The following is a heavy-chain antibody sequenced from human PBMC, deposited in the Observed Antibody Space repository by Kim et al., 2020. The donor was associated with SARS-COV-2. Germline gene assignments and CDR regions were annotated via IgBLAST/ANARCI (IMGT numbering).Heavy chain of an antibody. CDR2: A. V-gene: IGHV1-69*01. J-gene: IGHJ4*02. D-gene: IGHD1-26*01. CDR3: ARNVGGSYFDY. Sequence: ANYAQKFQGRVTITADESTSTAYMELSSLRSEDTAVYYCARNVGGSYFDYWGQGTLVTVSS.